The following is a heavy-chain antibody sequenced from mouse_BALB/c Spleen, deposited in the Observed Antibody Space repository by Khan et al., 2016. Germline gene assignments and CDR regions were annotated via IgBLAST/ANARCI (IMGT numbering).Heavy chain of an antibody. CDR1: GFNIKDTY. CDR2: IDPANGNT. CDR3: ASASSGYFDV. J-gene: IGHJ1*01. Sequence: VQLQQSGAELVKPGASVKLSCTASGFNIKDTYMHWVKQRPEQGLEWIGRIDPANGNTKYDPKFQGKATITADTSSNTAYLQLSSLTSEDTAVYYCASASSGYFDVWGAGTTVTVSS. V-gene: IGHV14-3*02. D-gene: IGHD6-1*01.